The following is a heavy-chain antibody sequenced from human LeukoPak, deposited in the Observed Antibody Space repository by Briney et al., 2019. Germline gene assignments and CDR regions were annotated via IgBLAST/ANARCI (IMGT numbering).Heavy chain of an antibody. D-gene: IGHD2-2*01. CDR2: INPNSGGT. CDR1: GYTFSSIG. CDR3: ARGSTAFDI. V-gene: IGHV1-2*02. J-gene: IGHJ3*02. Sequence: ASVKVSCKASGYTFSSIGISWVRQAPGQGLEWMGWINPNSGGTNYAQKFQGRVTMTRDTSISTAYMELSRLRSDDTAVYYCARGSTAFDIWGQGTMVTVSS.